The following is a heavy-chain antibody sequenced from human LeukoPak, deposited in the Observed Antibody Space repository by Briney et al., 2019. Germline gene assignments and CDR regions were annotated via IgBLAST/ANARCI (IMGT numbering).Heavy chain of an antibody. CDR2: ISYDGSNK. CDR1: GFTFSGYA. CDR3: ARDLPVTMVRGVHHGMDV. J-gene: IGHJ6*02. D-gene: IGHD3-10*01. Sequence: GRSLRLSCAASGFTFSGYAMHWVRQAPGKGLEWVAVISYDGSNKYYADSVKGRFTISRDNSKNTLYLQMNSLRAEDTAVYYCARDLPVTMVRGVHHGMDVWGQGTTVTVSS. V-gene: IGHV3-30-3*01.